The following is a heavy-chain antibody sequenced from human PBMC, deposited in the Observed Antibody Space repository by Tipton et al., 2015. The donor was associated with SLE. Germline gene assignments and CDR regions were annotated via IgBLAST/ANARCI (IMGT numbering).Heavy chain of an antibody. D-gene: IGHD3-22*01. CDR2: IYTSGST. CDR1: GGSISSGSYY. CDR3: ARGATMIVGIQAFDI. Sequence: TLSLTCTVSGGSISSGSYYWSWIRQPAGKGLEWIGYIYTSGSTNYNPSLKSRVTISVDTSKNQFSLKLSSVTAADTAMYYCARGATMIVGIQAFDIWGQGTMVTVSS. J-gene: IGHJ3*02. V-gene: IGHV4-61*09.